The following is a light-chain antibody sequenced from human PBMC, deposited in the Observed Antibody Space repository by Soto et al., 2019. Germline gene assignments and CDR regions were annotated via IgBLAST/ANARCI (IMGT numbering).Light chain of an antibody. CDR3: QQSHTTPYT. Sequence: DIPMTQSPSSLSASEGDRVTITCRASQSISNYLNWYQQKPGQDPKLLIYAASSLQSGVPSRFTGRGSGTDFTLSISDLQPGDFATYSCQQSHTTPYTFGQGTRLEIK. J-gene: IGKJ2*01. CDR2: AAS. V-gene: IGKV1-39*01. CDR1: QSISNY.